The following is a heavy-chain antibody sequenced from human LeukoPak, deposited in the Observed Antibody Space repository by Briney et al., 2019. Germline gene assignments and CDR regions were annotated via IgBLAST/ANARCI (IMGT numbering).Heavy chain of an antibody. CDR1: GFTFSSYS. D-gene: IGHD3-22*01. Sequence: GGSLRLSCAASGFTFSSYSMIWVRQAPGKGMEWVSSISSSSSYIYYADSVKGRFTISRDNAKNSLYLQMNSLRAEDTAVYYCARDDYYYDSSGYYYVWGQGTLVTVSS. CDR3: ARDDYYYDSSGYYYV. J-gene: IGHJ4*02. CDR2: ISSSSSYI. V-gene: IGHV3-21*01.